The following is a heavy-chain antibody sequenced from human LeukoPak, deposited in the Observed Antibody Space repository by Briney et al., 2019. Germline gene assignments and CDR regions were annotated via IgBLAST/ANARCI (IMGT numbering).Heavy chain of an antibody. CDR2: IIPIFGTA. J-gene: IGHJ4*02. CDR3: ARDIQRYYYGSSGYYLAY. D-gene: IGHD3-22*01. Sequence: SVKVSCKASGGTFSSYAISWVRQAPGQGLEWMGRIIPIFGTANYAQKFQGRVTITTDESTSTAYMELSSLRSEDTAVYYCARDIQRYYYGSSGYYLAYWGQGTLVTVSS. CDR1: GGTFSSYA. V-gene: IGHV1-69*05.